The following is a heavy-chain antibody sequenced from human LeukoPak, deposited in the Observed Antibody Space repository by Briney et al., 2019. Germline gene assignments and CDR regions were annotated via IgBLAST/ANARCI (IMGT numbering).Heavy chain of an antibody. CDR2: ISSDGSST. CDR3: ARDRTLGYCSSTSCSNFDY. V-gene: IGHV3-74*01. D-gene: IGHD2-2*01. Sequence: GGSLRLSCAASGLTFSSYWMHWVRQAPGKGLVWVSSISSDGSSTRYADSVKGRFTISRDNAKDTLYLQMNSLRAEDTAVYYCARDRTLGYCSSTSCSNFDYWGQGTLVTVSS. CDR1: GLTFSSYW. J-gene: IGHJ4*02.